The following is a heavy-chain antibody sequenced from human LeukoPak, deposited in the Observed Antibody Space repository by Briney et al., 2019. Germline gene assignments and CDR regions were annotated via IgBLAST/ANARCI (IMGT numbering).Heavy chain of an antibody. CDR1: GYTFSGHY. V-gene: IGHV1-2*02. Sequence: ASVKVSCKASGYTFSGHYMHWVRQAPGQGLEWMGWINPNSGGTNYAQKFQGRVTMTRDTSISTAYMELSGLRSDDTAVYYCARGPHWDPHFDYWGQGTLVTVSS. J-gene: IGHJ4*02. CDR3: ARGPHWDPHFDY. CDR2: INPNSGGT. D-gene: IGHD7-27*01.